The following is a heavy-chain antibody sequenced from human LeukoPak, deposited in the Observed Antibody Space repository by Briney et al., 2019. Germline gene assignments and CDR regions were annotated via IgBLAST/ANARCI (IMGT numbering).Heavy chain of an antibody. CDR1: GGSISSSSYY. CDR2: IYYSGST. Sequence: PSETLSLTCTVSGGSISSSSYYWGWIRQPPGKGLEWIGSIYYSGSTYYNPSLKSRVTISVDTSKNQFSLKLSSVTAADTAVYYCARLEDLGAFDIWGQGTMVAVSS. J-gene: IGHJ3*02. CDR3: ARLEDLGAFDI. V-gene: IGHV4-39*01.